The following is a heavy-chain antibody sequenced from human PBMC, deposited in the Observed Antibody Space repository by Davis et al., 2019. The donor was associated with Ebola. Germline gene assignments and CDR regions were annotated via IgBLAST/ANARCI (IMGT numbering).Heavy chain of an antibody. D-gene: IGHD3-3*01. Sequence: ASVKVSCKASGYTFTSYGINWVRQATGQGLEWMGWMNPNSGNTGYAQKFQGRVTMTRNTSISTAYMELSSLRSEDTAVYYCARSGLSFGVVKYHYGMDVWGKGTTVTVSS. CDR1: GYTFTSYG. J-gene: IGHJ6*04. CDR3: ARSGLSFGVVKYHYGMDV. CDR2: MNPNSGNT. V-gene: IGHV1-8*02.